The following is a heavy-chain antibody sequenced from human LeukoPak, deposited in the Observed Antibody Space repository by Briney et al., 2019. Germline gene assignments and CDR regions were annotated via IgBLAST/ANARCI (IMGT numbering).Heavy chain of an antibody. D-gene: IGHD3-22*01. CDR1: GFTFSDYY. CDR3: ARDYYYDSSGYSGY. V-gene: IGHV3-11*01. Sequence: GGSLRLSCAASGFTFSDYYMSWIRQAPGKGLEWVSYISSSGSTIYYADSVKGRFTISRDNAKNSLYLQMNGLRAEDTAVYYCARDYYYDSSGYSGYWGQGTLVTVSS. J-gene: IGHJ4*02. CDR2: ISSSGSTI.